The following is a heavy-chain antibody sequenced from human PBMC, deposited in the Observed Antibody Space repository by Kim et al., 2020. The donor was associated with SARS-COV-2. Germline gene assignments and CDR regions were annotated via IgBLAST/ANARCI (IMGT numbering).Heavy chain of an antibody. D-gene: IGHD3-16*01. CDR2: ISDSGGST. Sequence: GGSLRLSCAACGFTFSTYAMTWVRQAPGKGLEWVSSISDSGGSTFYADSVKGRFTISRDNSKNTLYLQINSLRAEDTGVYYCAKDPRTSPGWGAFDIWGQGTMVTVSS. V-gene: IGHV3-23*01. CDR3: AKDPRTSPGWGAFDI. J-gene: IGHJ3*02. CDR1: GFTFSTYA.